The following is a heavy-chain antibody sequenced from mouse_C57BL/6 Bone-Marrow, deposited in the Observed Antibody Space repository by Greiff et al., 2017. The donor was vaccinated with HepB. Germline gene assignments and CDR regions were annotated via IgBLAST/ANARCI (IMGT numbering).Heavy chain of an antibody. CDR2: IYPGDGDT. Sequence: VQLQQSGPELVKPGASVKISCKASGYAFSSSWMNWVKQRPGKGLEWIGGIYPGDGDTNYKGKFKGKATLTADKSSSTAYMQLSSLTSEDSAVYVSARVDDGNFDYWGQGTTLTVSS. CDR3: ARVDDGNFDY. D-gene: IGHD2-12*01. CDR1: GYAFSSSW. J-gene: IGHJ2*01. V-gene: IGHV1-82*01.